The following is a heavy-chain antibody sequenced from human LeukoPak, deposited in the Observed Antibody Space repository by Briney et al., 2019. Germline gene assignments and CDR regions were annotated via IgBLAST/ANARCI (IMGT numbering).Heavy chain of an antibody. J-gene: IGHJ3*02. CDR3: ARDRRGYSYGRAFDI. V-gene: IGHV3-20*04. D-gene: IGHD5-12*01. Sequence: GGSLRLSCAASGFIFDDFRMSWVRQAPGKGLEWVCVTNWDGSETGYVDSVKGRFTISRDNAKRSLYLQMNSLRVEDTALYYCARDRRGYSYGRAFDIWGQGTMVSVSS. CDR1: GFIFDDFR. CDR2: TNWDGSET.